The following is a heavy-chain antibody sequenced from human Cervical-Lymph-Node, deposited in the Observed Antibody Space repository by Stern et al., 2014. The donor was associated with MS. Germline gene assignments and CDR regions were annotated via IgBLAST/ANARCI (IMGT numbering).Heavy chain of an antibody. CDR2: MSLSGART. V-gene: IGHV3-23*04. CDR1: GFTFSDAA. J-gene: IGHJ4*02. D-gene: IGHD3-10*01. Sequence: VQLVASGGGLVQPGGSLRLSCAASGFTFSDAAMCWVRQAPGKGLAWVSAMSLSGARTFYGDSVKGRFTISRDNTKNMLYLQMNSLSAEDTAVYYCAKDRELVMVTFDSWGQGTLVTVSS. CDR3: AKDRELVMVTFDS.